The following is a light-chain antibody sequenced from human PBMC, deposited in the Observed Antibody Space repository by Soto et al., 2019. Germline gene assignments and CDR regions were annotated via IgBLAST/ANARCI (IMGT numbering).Light chain of an antibody. V-gene: IGKV1-9*01. CDR3: QQLHTFGVN. Sequence: DIQLTQSPCFLSASVGDRVTITCRASQGIGTYLAWYQQKPGKAPKLLISGASTLQSGVSSRFSGGGSGTEFTLTISSLQPEDFATYVCQQLHTFGVNFSRGTNVYIK. CDR2: GAS. CDR1: QGIGTY. J-gene: IGKJ4*01.